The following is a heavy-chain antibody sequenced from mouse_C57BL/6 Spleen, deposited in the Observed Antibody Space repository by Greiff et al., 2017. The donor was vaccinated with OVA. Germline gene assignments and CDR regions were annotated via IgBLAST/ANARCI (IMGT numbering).Heavy chain of an antibody. V-gene: IGHV3-6*01. CDR2: ISYDGSN. CDR3: ARGKGLAY. CDR1: GYSITSGYY. J-gene: IGHJ3*01. Sequence: EVQLQESGPGLVKPSQSLSLTCSVTGYSITSGYYWNWIRQFPGNKLEWMGYISYDGSNNYNPSLKNRISITRDTSKNQFFLKLNSVTTEDTATYYCARGKGLAYWGQGTLVTVSA.